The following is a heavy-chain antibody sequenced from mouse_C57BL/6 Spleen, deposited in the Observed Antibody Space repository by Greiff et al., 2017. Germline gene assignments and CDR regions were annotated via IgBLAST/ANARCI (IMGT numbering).Heavy chain of an antibody. V-gene: IGHV5-17*01. CDR2: ISSGSSTI. CDR3: ARGGTWFAY. Sequence: EVKLVESGGGLVKPGGPLKLSCAASGFTFSDYGMHWVRQAPEKGLEWVAYISSGSSTIYYAATVKGRFTISRDNAKNTLFLQMTSLRSEDTAMYYCARGGTWFAYWGQGTLVTVSA. J-gene: IGHJ3*01. D-gene: IGHD3-3*01. CDR1: GFTFSDYG.